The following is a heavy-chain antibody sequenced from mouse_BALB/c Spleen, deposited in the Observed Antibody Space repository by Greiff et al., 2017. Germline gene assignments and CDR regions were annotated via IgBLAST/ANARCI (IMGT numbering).Heavy chain of an antibody. Sequence: EVQLQQSGTVLARPGASVKMSCKASGYSFTSYWMHWVKQRPGQGLEWIGAIYPGNSDTSYNQKFKGKAKLTAVTSASTAYMELSSLTNEDSAVYYCTRTGLGYDVDWFAYWGQGTLVTVSA. J-gene: IGHJ3*01. CDR2: IYPGNSDT. CDR3: TRTGLGYDVDWFAY. D-gene: IGHD2-14*01. CDR1: GYSFTSYW. V-gene: IGHV1-5*01.